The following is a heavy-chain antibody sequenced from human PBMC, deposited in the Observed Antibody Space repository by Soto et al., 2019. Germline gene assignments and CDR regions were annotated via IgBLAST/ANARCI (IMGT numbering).Heavy chain of an antibody. CDR1: GFNFRSYG. D-gene: IGHD6-13*01. Sequence: EVQLLESGGGLVKPGGSLRLSCAASGFNFRSYGLSWVRQAPGKGLEWVSDISGSGSVTNYADSVKGRFTISSDHSNNTLTLQMDSLRADDTAVYYCAKGGVAAARGYFDHWGQGTRVTVSS. CDR3: AKGGVAAARGYFDH. V-gene: IGHV3-23*01. CDR2: ISGSGSVT. J-gene: IGHJ4*02.